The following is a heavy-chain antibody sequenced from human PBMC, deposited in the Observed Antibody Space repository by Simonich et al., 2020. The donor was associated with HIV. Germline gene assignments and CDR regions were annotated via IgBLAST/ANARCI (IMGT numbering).Heavy chain of an antibody. Sequence: QVQFHHWGARLFKPSVTLSLTFAVYGGSFSGYYWCWIRQPPGKGLEWIGEINHSGSTNYNPSHKRQVNKSVDQSKNQLSRKLSTVTTTVTAMYYCERIGPDYYQGYYYMDVWGKGTTVTVS. D-gene: IGHD3-10*01. V-gene: IGHV4-34*01. CDR2: INHSGST. CDR3: ERIGPDYYQGYYYMDV. CDR1: GGSFSGYY. J-gene: IGHJ6*03.